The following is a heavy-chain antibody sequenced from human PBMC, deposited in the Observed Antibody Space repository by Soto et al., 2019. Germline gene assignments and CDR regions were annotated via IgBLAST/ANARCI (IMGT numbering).Heavy chain of an antibody. J-gene: IGHJ6*02. CDR1: GFTFSSYW. D-gene: IGHD4-17*01. CDR2: IKQDGSEK. CDR3: ASADPDYGDYYYGMDV. Sequence: EVQLVESGEGLVQPGGSLRLSCAASGFTFSSYWMSWVRQAPGKGLEWVANIKQDGSEKYYVDSVKGRFTISRDNAKNSLYLQMNSLRAEDTAVYYCASADPDYGDYYYGMDVWGQGTTVTVSS. V-gene: IGHV3-7*03.